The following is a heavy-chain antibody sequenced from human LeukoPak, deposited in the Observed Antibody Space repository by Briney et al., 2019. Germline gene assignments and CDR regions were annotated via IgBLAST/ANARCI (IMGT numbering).Heavy chain of an antibody. CDR3: ARDREYDSSGWGLSAFDI. Sequence: RQSLRLSCVASGFSLNLYDMSSFRHAPRKGLDCVSSITSSSSYIYYADSVKGRFTISRDNAKNSLYLQMNSLRAEDTAVYYCARDREYDSSGWGLSAFDIWGQGTMVTVSS. CDR1: GFSLNLYD. CDR2: ITSSSSYI. J-gene: IGHJ3*02. V-gene: IGHV3-21*01. D-gene: IGHD3-22*01.